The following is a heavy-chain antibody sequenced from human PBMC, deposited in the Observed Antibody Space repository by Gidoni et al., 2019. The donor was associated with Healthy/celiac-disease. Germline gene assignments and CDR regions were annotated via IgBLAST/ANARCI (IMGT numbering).Heavy chain of an antibody. D-gene: IGHD3-10*01. CDR3: ARQTSYYGSGSYFPNAFDI. CDR2: IYYSGST. J-gene: IGHJ3*02. Sequence: QVQLQESGPGLVKPSETLSLTCPVSGGSISSYYWSWIRQPPGKGLEWIGYIYYSGSTNYNPSLKSRVTISVDTSKNQFSLKLSSVTAADTAVYYCARQTSYYGSGSYFPNAFDIWGQGTMVTVSS. V-gene: IGHV4-59*08. CDR1: GGSISSYY.